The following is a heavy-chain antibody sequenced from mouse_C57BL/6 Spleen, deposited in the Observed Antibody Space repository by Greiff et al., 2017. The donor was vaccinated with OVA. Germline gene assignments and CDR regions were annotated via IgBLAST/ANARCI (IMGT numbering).Heavy chain of an antibody. Sequence: VQLQQPGAELVKPGASVKLSCKASGYTFTSYWMQWVKQRPGQGLEWIGEIDPSDSYTNYNQKFKGKVTLTVDTSSSTAYMQLSSLTSEDSAVYYSARKEYYGSSDYWGQGTTLTVSS. V-gene: IGHV1-50*01. J-gene: IGHJ2*01. CDR2: IDPSDSYT. D-gene: IGHD1-1*01. CDR3: ARKEYYGSSDY. CDR1: GYTFTSYW.